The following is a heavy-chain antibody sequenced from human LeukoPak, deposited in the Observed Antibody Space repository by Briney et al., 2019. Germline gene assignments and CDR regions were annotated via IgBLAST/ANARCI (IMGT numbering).Heavy chain of an antibody. V-gene: IGHV1-2*06. CDR3: ARDGTGYCSGGSCYSGASFDY. CDR2: INPNSGGT. D-gene: IGHD2-15*01. CDR1: GYTFTGYY. J-gene: IGHJ4*02. Sequence: ASVKVSCKASGYTFTGYYMHWVRQAPGQGLEWMGRINPNSGGTNYAQKFQGRVTMTRDTSISTAYMELSRLRSDDMAVYYCARDGTGYCSGGSCYSGASFDYWGQGTLVTVSS.